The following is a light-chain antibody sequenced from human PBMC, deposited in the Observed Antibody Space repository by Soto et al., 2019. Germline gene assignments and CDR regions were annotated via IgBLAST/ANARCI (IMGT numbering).Light chain of an antibody. CDR2: HSS. Sequence: DIQMTQSPSTLTASVGDRVTITCRSSQSISNWLAWYQQKPATAPTVLIYHSSNVQSGVPSRFSGSGTGTEFTLTLSSQQPDDFASYYYQQYNSYSFGQGTKVEIK. J-gene: IGKJ1*01. V-gene: IGKV1-5*01. CDR1: QSISNW. CDR3: QQYNSYS.